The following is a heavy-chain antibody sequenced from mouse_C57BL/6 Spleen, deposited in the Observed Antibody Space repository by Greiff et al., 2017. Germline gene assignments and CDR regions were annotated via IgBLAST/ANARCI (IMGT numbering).Heavy chain of an antibody. V-gene: IGHV1-62-3*01. CDR1: GYTFTSYW. Sequence: QVQLQQPGAELVKPGASVKLSCKASGYTFTSYWMHWVKQRPGRGLEWIGRIDPNSGGTKYNEKFKTKATLTVDQSSSTAYMQRNSLTSEDSAVYYCARSRIYDFCYVNFDYWGQGTTLTVSS. CDR3: ARSRIYDFCYVNFDY. J-gene: IGHJ2*01. CDR2: IDPNSGGT. D-gene: IGHD2-3*01.